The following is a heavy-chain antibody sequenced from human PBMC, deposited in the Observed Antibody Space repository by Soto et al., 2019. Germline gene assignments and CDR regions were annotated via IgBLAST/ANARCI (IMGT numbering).Heavy chain of an antibody. D-gene: IGHD6-6*01. CDR1: GFTFSSCS. CDR2: ISSSSSYI. CDR3: ARGYSSSSFDAFDI. Sequence: EVQLVESGGGLVKPGGSLRLSCAASGFTFSSCSMNWVRQAPGKGLEWVSSISSSSSYIYYADSVKGRFTISRDNAKNSLYLQMNSLRAEDTAVYYCARGYSSSSFDAFDIWGQGTMVTVSS. V-gene: IGHV3-21*01. J-gene: IGHJ3*02.